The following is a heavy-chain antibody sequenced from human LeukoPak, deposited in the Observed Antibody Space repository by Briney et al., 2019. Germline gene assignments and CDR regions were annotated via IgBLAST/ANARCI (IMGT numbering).Heavy chain of an antibody. J-gene: IGHJ4*02. CDR3: ARVGVWFGELLSYYFDY. D-gene: IGHD3-10*01. CDR1: GGSISSSSYY. V-gene: IGHV4-39*07. Sequence: SETLSLTCTVSGGSISSSSYYWGWIRQPPGKGLEWIGSIYYSGSTYYNPSLKSRVTISVDTSKNQFSLKLSSVTAADTAVYYCARVGVWFGELLSYYFDYWGQGTLVTVSS. CDR2: IYYSGST.